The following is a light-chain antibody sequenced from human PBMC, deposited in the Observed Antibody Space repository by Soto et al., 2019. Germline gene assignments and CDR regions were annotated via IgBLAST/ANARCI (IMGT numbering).Light chain of an antibody. J-gene: IGKJ1*01. CDR2: DAS. Sequence: EIVLTQSPATLSLSPGERATLSCRASQSISSYLAWYQQKPGQAPRLLIYDASSSATGIPARFSGSGSGTDFTLTISSLEPEDFAVYYCQQRTRFGQGTKVEIK. CDR3: QQRTR. CDR1: QSISSY. V-gene: IGKV3-11*01.